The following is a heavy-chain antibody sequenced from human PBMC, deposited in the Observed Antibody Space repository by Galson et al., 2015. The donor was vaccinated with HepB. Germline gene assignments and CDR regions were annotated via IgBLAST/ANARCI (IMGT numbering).Heavy chain of an antibody. Sequence: SLRLSCAASGFLFSDYYMSWIRQAPGKGLEWVSFISTGSDYTNYADSVKGRFTISRDNARNSLYLQLNTLRAEDTAVYYGARLVWGLHGYSYGGPADYWGQGALVTVSS. CDR1: GFLFSDYY. CDR3: ARLVWGLHGYSYGGPADY. D-gene: IGHD3-16*01. CDR2: ISTGSDYT. J-gene: IGHJ4*02. V-gene: IGHV3-11*06.